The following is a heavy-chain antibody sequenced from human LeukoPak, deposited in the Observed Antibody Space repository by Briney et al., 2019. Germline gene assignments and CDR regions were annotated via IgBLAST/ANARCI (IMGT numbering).Heavy chain of an antibody. Sequence: GGSLRPSCAASGFTFSTHAMGWVRQAPGKGLEWVSGISASGASTYSADSEKGRFTISRDNSKNTLYLQLKSLGAEDTAAYYCARHYYASQSPFDCWGQGTLVTVSS. CDR3: ARHYYASQSPFDC. CDR1: GFTFSTHA. CDR2: ISASGAST. J-gene: IGHJ4*02. V-gene: IGHV3-23*01. D-gene: IGHD3-10*01.